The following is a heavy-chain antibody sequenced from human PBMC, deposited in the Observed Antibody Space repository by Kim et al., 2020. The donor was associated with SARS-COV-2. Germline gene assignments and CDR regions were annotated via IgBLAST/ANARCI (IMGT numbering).Heavy chain of an antibody. J-gene: IGHJ2*01. V-gene: IGHV5-51*01. CDR3: ARGDIFRGVPYWYFDL. CDR1: GYNFTKYW. CDR2: IYPGDSDI. Sequence: GESLKISCKTSGYNFTKYWIGWVRQMPGKGLEWMGIIYPGDSDIRYSPSFQGQVTISADKSISTAYLQWSSLKASDTAMYYCARGDIFRGVPYWYFDLWGRGTLVTVSS. D-gene: IGHD3-10*01.